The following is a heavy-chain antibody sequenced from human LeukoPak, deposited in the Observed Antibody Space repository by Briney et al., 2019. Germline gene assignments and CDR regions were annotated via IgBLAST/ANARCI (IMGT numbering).Heavy chain of an antibody. V-gene: IGHV3-74*01. J-gene: IGHJ4*02. Sequence: PGGSLRLSCTASGFTFTSHWMHWVRQAPGKGLVWVSRINSDGSSTSYADSVKGRFTISRDNAKNSLYLQMNSLRAEDTAVYYCARASYDILTGYPYGYFDYWGQGTLVTVSS. CDR3: ARASYDILTGYPYGYFDY. D-gene: IGHD3-9*01. CDR1: GFTFTSHW. CDR2: INSDGSST.